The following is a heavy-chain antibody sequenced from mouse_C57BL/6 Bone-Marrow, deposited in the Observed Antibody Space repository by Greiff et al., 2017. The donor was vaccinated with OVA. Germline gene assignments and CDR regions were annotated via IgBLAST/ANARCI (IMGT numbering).Heavy chain of an antibody. J-gene: IGHJ2*01. CDR1: GYTFTSYW. D-gene: IGHD2-5*01. CDR2: IYPKSGST. Sequence: QVQLQQPGAELVKPGASVKLSCKASGYTFTSYWMHWVKQRPGQGLEWIGMIYPKSGSTNYNEKFKSKATLTADKSSSTAYMQHSSLTSEDSAVYYCARVRVYSNYFDYWGQGTTLTVSS. V-gene: IGHV1-64*01. CDR3: ARVRVYSNYFDY.